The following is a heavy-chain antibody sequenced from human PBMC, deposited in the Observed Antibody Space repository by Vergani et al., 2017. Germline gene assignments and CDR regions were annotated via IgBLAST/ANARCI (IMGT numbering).Heavy chain of an antibody. Sequence: QVQLVESGGGVVQPGRSLRLSCAASGFTFSSYGMHWVRQAPGKGLEWVAVIWYDGSNKYYADSVKGRFTISRDNAKNSLYLQMNSLRAEDTALYYCARDRRRIVGATMADYWGQGTLVTVSS. J-gene: IGHJ4*02. CDR1: GFTFSSYG. CDR3: ARDRRRIVGATMADY. D-gene: IGHD1-26*01. CDR2: IWYDGSNK. V-gene: IGHV3-33*01.